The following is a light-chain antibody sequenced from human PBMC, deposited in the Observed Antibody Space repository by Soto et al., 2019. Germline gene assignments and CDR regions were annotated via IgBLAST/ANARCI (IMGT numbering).Light chain of an antibody. Sequence: DIQMTQSPSFLSASVGDRVTMTCQASQKIKTSLNWYQQRPGKAPKLLIYDASVLETGVPSRFSGSGAGTEFTFTIDCLQSEDFATYFCQQYDDPALTFGGGTKV. CDR2: DAS. J-gene: IGKJ4*01. CDR1: QKIKTS. CDR3: QQYDDPALT. V-gene: IGKV1-33*01.